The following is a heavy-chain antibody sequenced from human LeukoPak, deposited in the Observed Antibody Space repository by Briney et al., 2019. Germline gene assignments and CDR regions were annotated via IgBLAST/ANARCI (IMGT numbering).Heavy chain of an antibody. Sequence: PSETLSLTCTVSGGSISSYYWSWIRQPPGKGLEWIGYIYYSGSTNYNPSLKSRVTISVDTSKNQFSLKLSSVTAADTAVYYCARHEVPRDAFDIWGQGTMVTVSS. CDR3: ARHEVPRDAFDI. J-gene: IGHJ3*02. V-gene: IGHV4-59*08. D-gene: IGHD1-1*01. CDR2: IYYSGST. CDR1: GGSISSYY.